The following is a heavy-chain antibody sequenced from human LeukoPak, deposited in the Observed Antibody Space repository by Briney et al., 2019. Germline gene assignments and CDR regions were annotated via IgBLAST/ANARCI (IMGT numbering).Heavy chain of an antibody. Sequence: ASVKVSCKASGGTFSSYAISWVRQAPGQGLEWMGGIIPIFGTANYAQKFQGRVTITTDESTSTAYMELSSLRSEDTAVYYCARELDSSGWPRHFDYWGQGTLVTVSS. CDR1: GGTFSSYA. CDR2: IIPIFGTA. V-gene: IGHV1-69*05. CDR3: ARELDSSGWPRHFDY. J-gene: IGHJ4*02. D-gene: IGHD6-19*01.